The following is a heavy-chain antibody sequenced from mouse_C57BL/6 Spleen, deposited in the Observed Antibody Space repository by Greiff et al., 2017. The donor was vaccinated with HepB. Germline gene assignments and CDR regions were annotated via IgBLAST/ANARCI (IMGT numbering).Heavy chain of an antibody. Sequence: EVQRVESGGGLVKPGGSLKLSCAASGFTFSSYAMSWVRQTPEKRLEWVATISDGGSYTYYPDNVKGRFTISRDNAKNNLYLQMSHLKSEDTAMYYCARDEGDGYDVGFAYWGQGTLVTVSA. V-gene: IGHV5-4*01. D-gene: IGHD2-2*01. CDR1: GFTFSSYA. CDR3: ARDEGDGYDVGFAY. CDR2: ISDGGSYT. J-gene: IGHJ3*01.